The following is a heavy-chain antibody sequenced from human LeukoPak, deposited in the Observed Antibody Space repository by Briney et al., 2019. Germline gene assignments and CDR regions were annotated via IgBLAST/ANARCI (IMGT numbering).Heavy chain of an antibody. CDR2: IYHSGST. CDR1: GYSISSGYY. D-gene: IGHD6-13*01. Sequence: ASETLSLTCAVSGYSISSGYYWGWIRQPPGKGLEWIGSIYHSGSTYYNPSLKSRVTISVDTSKNQFSLKLSSVTAADTAVYYCAREESSSWSRAFDIWGQGTMVTVSS. J-gene: IGHJ3*02. CDR3: AREESSSWSRAFDI. V-gene: IGHV4-38-2*01.